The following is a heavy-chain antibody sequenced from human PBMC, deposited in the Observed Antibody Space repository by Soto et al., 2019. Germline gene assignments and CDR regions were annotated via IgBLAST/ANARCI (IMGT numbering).Heavy chain of an antibody. CDR2: IIPIFGTA. CDR1: GGTFSSYA. D-gene: IGHD3-10*01. Sequence: QVRLVQSGAEVKKPGSSVKVSCKASGGTFSSYAISWVRQAPGQGLEWMGGIIPIFGTANYAQKFQGRVTITADESTSTAYMELSSLRSEDTAVYYCARDGYYYGSGPGRYGMDVWGQGTTVTVSS. CDR3: ARDGYYYGSGPGRYGMDV. V-gene: IGHV1-69*01. J-gene: IGHJ6*02.